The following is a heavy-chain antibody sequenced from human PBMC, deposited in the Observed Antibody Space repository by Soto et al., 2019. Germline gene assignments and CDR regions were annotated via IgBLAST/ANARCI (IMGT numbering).Heavy chain of an antibody. V-gene: IGHV3-23*01. CDR1: GFTFSSYA. CDR2: ISGSGGST. Sequence: GGSLRLSCAASGFTFSSYAMSWVRQAPGKGLEWVSAISGSGGSTYYADSVKGRFTISRDNSKNTLYLQMNSLRAEDTAVYYCAKDHQVVVSHPNAFDIWGQGTMVTVSS. CDR3: AKDHQVVVSHPNAFDI. J-gene: IGHJ3*02. D-gene: IGHD3-22*01.